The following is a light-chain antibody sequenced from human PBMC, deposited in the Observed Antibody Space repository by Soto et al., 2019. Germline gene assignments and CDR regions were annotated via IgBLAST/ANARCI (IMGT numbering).Light chain of an antibody. Sequence: QSVLTQPASVSGSPGQSITISCTGTGSDIGAYNSVSWYQQHPGKAPKLIVFQVSFRPSAVSDRFSGSKSDNTASLTISGLQTEDEADYYCSSYTSTTTVRFVFGTGTKVSVL. J-gene: IGLJ1*01. CDR1: GSDIGAYNS. CDR3: SSYTSTTTVRFV. V-gene: IGLV2-14*01. CDR2: QVS.